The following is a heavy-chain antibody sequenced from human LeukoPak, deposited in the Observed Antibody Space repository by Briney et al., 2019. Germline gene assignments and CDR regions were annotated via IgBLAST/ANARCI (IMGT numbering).Heavy chain of an antibody. Sequence: AETLSLTCSVSGYSISSGYDWGWIRQTPGKGLEYIGSIHFSGVTYYNPSIKSRITLSVDLSKNQFSLRLSSVTAADTAVYFCARDNVFVPMDVWGRGITVTVSS. CDR3: ARDNVFVPMDV. CDR1: GYSISSGYD. CDR2: IHFSGVT. J-gene: IGHJ6*03. V-gene: IGHV4-38-2*02. D-gene: IGHD3-16*02.